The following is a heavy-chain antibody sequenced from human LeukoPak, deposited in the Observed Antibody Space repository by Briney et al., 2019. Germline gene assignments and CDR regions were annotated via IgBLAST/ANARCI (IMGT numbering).Heavy chain of an antibody. CDR1: GYTFTGYY. Sequence: GASVKVSCKASGYTFTGYYMHWVRQAPGQGLEWMGWIDPNSGGTNYAQKFQGRVTMTRDTSISTAYMELSRLRSDDTAVYYCARGYGWRIAVAGTIGYWGQGTLVTVSS. J-gene: IGHJ4*02. D-gene: IGHD6-19*01. CDR2: IDPNSGGT. CDR3: ARGYGWRIAVAGTIGY. V-gene: IGHV1-2*02.